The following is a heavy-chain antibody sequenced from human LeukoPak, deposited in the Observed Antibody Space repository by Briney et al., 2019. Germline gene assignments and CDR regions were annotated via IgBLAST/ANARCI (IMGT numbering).Heavy chain of an antibody. CDR1: GGTFSSYA. V-gene: IGHV1-69*01. D-gene: IGHD3-10*01. J-gene: IGHJ5*02. CDR2: IIPIFGTA. Sequence: SVKVSCKASGGTFSSYAIGWVRQAPGQGLEWMGGIIPIFGTANYAQKFQGRVTITADESTSTAYMELSSLRSEDTAVYYCATTRQDYYGSGSYYTGNWFDPWGQGTLVTVSS. CDR3: ATTRQDYYGSGSYYTGNWFDP.